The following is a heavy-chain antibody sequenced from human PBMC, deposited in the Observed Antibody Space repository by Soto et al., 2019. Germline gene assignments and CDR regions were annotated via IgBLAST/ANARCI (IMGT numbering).Heavy chain of an antibody. D-gene: IGHD2-15*01. CDR3: ARTLGYCSGGSCYSGGYGMDV. J-gene: IGHJ6*02. Sequence: SVKVSCKASGGTFSSYAISWVRQAPGQGLEWMGGIIPIFGTANYAQKFQGRVTITADESTSTAYMELSSLRSEDTAVYYCARTLGYCSGGSCYSGGYGMDVWGQGTTVTVSS. V-gene: IGHV1-69*13. CDR1: GGTFSSYA. CDR2: IIPIFGTA.